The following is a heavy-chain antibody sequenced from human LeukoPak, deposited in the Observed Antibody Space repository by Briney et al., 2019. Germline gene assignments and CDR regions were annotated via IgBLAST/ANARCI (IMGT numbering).Heavy chain of an antibody. CDR2: ISSSSSPI. V-gene: IGHV3-11*04. CDR3: ARGRLYGPDY. CDR1: GFTFSDYY. J-gene: IGHJ4*02. D-gene: IGHD4-17*01. Sequence: GGSLRLSCAASGFTFSDYYMNWIRQAPGKGLEWVSYISSSSSPIYYGDSVKGRFTISRDNAKHSLYLQMNSLRAEDTAVYYCARGRLYGPDYWGQGTLVTVSS.